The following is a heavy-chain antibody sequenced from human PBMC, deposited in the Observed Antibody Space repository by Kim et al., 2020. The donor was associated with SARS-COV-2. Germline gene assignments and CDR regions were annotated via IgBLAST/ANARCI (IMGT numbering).Heavy chain of an antibody. Sequence: GGSLRLSCAASGFTFSSYWMHWVRQAPGKGLVWVSRINSDGSSTSYADSVKGRFTISRDNAKNTLYLQMNSLRAEDTAVYYCARVYGSGSYYSDYWGQGTLVTVSS. CDR1: GFTFSSYW. CDR2: INSDGSST. D-gene: IGHD3-10*01. CDR3: ARVYGSGSYYSDY. J-gene: IGHJ4*02. V-gene: IGHV3-74*01.